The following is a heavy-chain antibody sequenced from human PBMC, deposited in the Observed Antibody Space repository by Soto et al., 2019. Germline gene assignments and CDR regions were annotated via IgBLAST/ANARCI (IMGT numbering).Heavy chain of an antibody. CDR1: GFSFNSYA. J-gene: IGHJ4*02. Sequence: EVQLLESGGGLIQPGGSLRLSCSASGFSFNSYAMMWVRQAPGKGLEWVSVISGGGGSTYFADYAKRRFTISRDKSKNMLYLEMNSVRAEDTARYFCAKGSIEYSASFDYWGQGTLVIVSS. CDR3: AKGSIEYSASFDY. V-gene: IGHV3-23*01. CDR2: ISGGGGST. D-gene: IGHD5-12*01.